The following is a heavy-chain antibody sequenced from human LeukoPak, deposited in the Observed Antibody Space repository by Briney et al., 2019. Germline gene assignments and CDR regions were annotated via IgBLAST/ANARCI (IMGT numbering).Heavy chain of an antibody. J-gene: IGHJ5*01. CDR2: ISSSGHTI. V-gene: IGHV3-11*01. Sequence: GGSPRLSCAASGFTFSDSYMSWIRQAPGEWLDWLACISSSGHTIYYAESVRGRFTISRDNAKNSLYLQLNSLRPEDTAVYYCAQTGRNNYFDSWGQGTLVTVSS. CDR1: GFTFSDSY. CDR3: AQTGRNNYFDS.